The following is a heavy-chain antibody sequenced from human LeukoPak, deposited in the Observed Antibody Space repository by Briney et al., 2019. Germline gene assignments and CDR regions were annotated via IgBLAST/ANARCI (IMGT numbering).Heavy chain of an antibody. CDR2: MNPNSGDR. CDR1: GYTFSSYD. Sequence: GASVKVSCKASGYTFSSYDINWVRQATGQGLGWMGWMNPNSGDRGYAQKFQGRVTITRNTSISTAYMELSSLRSEDTAVYYCASATLRCSGGSCYEMDVWGKGTTVTVSS. V-gene: IGHV1-8*03. J-gene: IGHJ6*04. CDR3: ASATLRCSGGSCYEMDV. D-gene: IGHD2-15*01.